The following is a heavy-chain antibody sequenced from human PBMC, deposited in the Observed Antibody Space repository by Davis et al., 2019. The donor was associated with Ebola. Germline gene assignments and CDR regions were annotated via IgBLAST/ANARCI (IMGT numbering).Heavy chain of an antibody. CDR3: ARSYDSSGYNLFDY. Sequence: ASVKVSCKASGYTFTSYGISWVRQAPGQGLEWMGWISAYNGNTNYAQKLQGRVTMTTDTSTSTAYMELRSLRSDDTAVYYCARSYDSSGYNLFDYWGQGTLVTVSS. CDR2: ISAYNGNT. J-gene: IGHJ4*02. D-gene: IGHD3-22*01. CDR1: GYTFTSYG. V-gene: IGHV1-18*04.